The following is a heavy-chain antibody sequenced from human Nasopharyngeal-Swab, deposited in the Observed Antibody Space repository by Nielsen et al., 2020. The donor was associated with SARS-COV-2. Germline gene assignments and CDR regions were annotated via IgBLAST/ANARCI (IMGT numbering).Heavy chain of an antibody. CDR1: GFTFSSYA. D-gene: IGHD2-15*01. CDR3: AKTKGCSGGSCYGLDY. Sequence: GGSLRLSCAASGFTFSSYAMRWVRQAPGKGLEWVSAISPSGGRTYYADSVKGRFTISRDNSKNTLYLQMSSLRAEDTAVYYCAKTKGCSGGSCYGLDYWGQGTLVTVSS. V-gene: IGHV3-23*01. J-gene: IGHJ4*02. CDR2: ISPSGGRT.